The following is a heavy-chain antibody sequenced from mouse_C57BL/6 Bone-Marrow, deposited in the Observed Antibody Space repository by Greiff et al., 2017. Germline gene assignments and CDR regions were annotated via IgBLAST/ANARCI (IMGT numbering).Heavy chain of an antibody. CDR3: ARGGYGNYDYYAMDY. D-gene: IGHD2-1*01. CDR2: IDPSDSET. J-gene: IGHJ4*01. V-gene: IGHV1-52*01. CDR1: GYTFTSYW. Sequence: QVQLQQPGAELVRPGSSVKLSCKASGYTFTSYWMHWVKQRPIQGLEWIGNIDPSDSETHYNQKFKDKATLTVDKSSSTAYMQLSSLTSEDSAVYYCARGGYGNYDYYAMDYWGQGTSVTVSS.